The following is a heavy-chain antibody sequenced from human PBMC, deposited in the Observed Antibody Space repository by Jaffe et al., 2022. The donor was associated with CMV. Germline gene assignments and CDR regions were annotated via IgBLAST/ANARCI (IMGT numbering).Heavy chain of an antibody. CDR2: ISAYNGNT. V-gene: IGHV1-18*04. Sequence: QVQLVQSGAEVKKPGASVKVSCKASGYTFTSYGISWVRQAPGQGLEWMGWISAYNGNTNYAQKLQGRVTMTTDTSTSTAYMELRSLRSDDTAVYYCARYPRVPSQSSGYYQFDYWGQGTLVTVSS. CDR3: ARYPRVPSQSSGYYQFDY. CDR1: GYTFTSYG. D-gene: IGHD3-22*01. J-gene: IGHJ4*02.